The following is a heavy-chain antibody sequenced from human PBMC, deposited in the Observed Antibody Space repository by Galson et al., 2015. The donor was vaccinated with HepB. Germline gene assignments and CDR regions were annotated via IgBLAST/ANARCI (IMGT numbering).Heavy chain of an antibody. CDR2: IFHSGDT. D-gene: IGHD3-3*01. CDR1: GASISSHYW. CDR3: ARGIILARAPYCDV. J-gene: IGHJ2*01. V-gene: IGHV4/OR15-8*02. Sequence: LSLTCSASGASISSHYWWTWVRQTPGKGLEWIGEIFHSGDTNYSPSLKSRVIVSLDKSKNQFSLNLNSVTAADTAVYYCARGIILARAPYCDVWGRGTQVTVSS.